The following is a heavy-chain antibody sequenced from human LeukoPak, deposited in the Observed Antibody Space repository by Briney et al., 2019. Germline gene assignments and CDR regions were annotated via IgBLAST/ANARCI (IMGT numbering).Heavy chain of an antibody. V-gene: IGHV3-53*01. J-gene: IGHJ2*01. CDR3: ARLILRGYKGAIAGAFDV. CDR2: IYSGGST. CDR1: GFTVSSNY. D-gene: IGHD5-18*01. Sequence: GGSLRLSCAASGFTVSSNYMSWVRQAPGKGLEWVSVIYSGGSTYYADSVKGRFTISRDNSKNTLYLQMNSLRAEDTAVYYCARLILRGYKGAIAGAFDVWGRGTLVTVSS.